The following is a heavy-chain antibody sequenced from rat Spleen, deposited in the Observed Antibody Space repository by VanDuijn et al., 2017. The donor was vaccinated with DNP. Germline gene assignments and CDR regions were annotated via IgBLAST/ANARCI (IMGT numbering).Heavy chain of an antibody. V-gene: IGHV1-43*01. D-gene: IGHD1-3*01. J-gene: IGHJ3*01. CDR1: GYTFTSSY. CDR3: ASGSTVGAY. Sequence: QVQLQQSGAELAKPGSSVKISCKASGYTFTSSYMGWIKQTTGQGLEYIGYIDKRSGGTNYNEKFKGKATLTVDKSSNTAYMQLSSLTPEDSAVYFCASGSTVGAYWGQGTLVTVSS. CDR2: IDKRSGGT.